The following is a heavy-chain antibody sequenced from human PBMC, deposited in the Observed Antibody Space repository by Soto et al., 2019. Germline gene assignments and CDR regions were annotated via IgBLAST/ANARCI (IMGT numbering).Heavy chain of an antibody. CDR3: AKQMGHPLPAYSFDH. D-gene: IGHD2-21*01. V-gene: IGHV1-18*01. CDR2: ISAYTDDP. CDR1: GNTFTNFG. Sequence: ASVKVSCKASGNTFTNFGVTWVRQAPGQGLEWMGWISAYTDDPNYAQKFQGRVTMTIDTSTSTAYLDLRSLTSDDTAVYYCAKQMGHPLPAYSFDHWGQGTLVTVSS. J-gene: IGHJ4*02.